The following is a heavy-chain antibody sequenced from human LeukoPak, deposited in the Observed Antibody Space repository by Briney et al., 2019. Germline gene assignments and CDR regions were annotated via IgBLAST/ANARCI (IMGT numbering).Heavy chain of an antibody. J-gene: IGHJ4*02. CDR3: ARGRYSSNWADY. V-gene: IGHV3-11*04. CDR1: GFTFDDYG. CDR2: ISGSGTTI. Sequence: PGGSLRLSCAASGFTFDDYGMSWVRQAPGKGLEWVSYISGSGTTIYYADSVKGRFVISRDNAKNSLYLQMNSLRAEDTAVYYCARGRYSSNWADYWGQGTLVTVSS. D-gene: IGHD6-13*01.